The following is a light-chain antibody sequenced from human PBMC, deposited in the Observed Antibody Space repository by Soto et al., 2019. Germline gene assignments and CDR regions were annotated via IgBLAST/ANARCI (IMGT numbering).Light chain of an antibody. CDR1: QGISNY. J-gene: IGKJ3*01. CDR2: AAS. V-gene: IGKV1-27*01. Sequence: DIQMTQSPSSLSASVGDRVTITCRASQGISNYLAWYQQKPGKVPKLLIYAASTLQSGVPSRFSGGGSGTDVTLTISSLQPEDVATYYCQKYNSAPRVTFGPGTKVDIK. CDR3: QKYNSAPRVT.